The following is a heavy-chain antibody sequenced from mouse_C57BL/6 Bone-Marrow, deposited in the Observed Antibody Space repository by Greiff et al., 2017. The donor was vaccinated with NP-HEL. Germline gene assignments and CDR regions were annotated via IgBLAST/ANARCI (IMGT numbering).Heavy chain of an antibody. Sequence: EVKLVESGGGLVQPGGSMKLSCVASGFTFSNYWMNWVRQSPEKGLEWVAQIRLKSDNYATHYAESVKGRFTISRDDSKSSVYLKMNNLRAEDTGMYYCTGGGRRPYWYFDVWGTGTTVTVSS. CDR2: IRLKSDNYAT. CDR3: TGGGRRPYWYFDV. CDR1: GFTFSNYW. V-gene: IGHV6-3*01. J-gene: IGHJ1*03.